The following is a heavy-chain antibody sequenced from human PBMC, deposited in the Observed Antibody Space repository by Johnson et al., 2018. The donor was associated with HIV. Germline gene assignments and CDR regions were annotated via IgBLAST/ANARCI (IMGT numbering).Heavy chain of an antibody. V-gene: IGHV3-53*01. J-gene: IGHJ3*02. CDR1: GFTVSSNY. D-gene: IGHD1-26*01. CDR2: IYSGGST. CDR3: ARALPGRGSYYAFDI. Sequence: VQLVESGGGLIQPGGSLRLSCAASGFTVSSNYMSWVRQAPGKGLEWVSVIYSGGSTYYADSVKGRFTISRDNSKNTLYLQMNSLRAANTAVYYCARALPGRGSYYAFDIWGQGTMVTVSS.